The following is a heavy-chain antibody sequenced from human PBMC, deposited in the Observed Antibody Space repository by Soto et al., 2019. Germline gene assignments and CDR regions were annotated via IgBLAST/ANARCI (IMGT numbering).Heavy chain of an antibody. CDR1: GGSISSGDYY. J-gene: IGHJ4*02. CDR2: IYYSGST. D-gene: IGHD3-9*01. Sequence: PSETLSLTCTVSGGSISSGDYYWSWIRQPPGKGLEWIGYIYYSGSTYYNPSLKSRVTISVDTSKNQFSLKLSSVTAADTAVYYCARVGDYDILTGYGVDYWGQGTLVTVSS. V-gene: IGHV4-30-4*01. CDR3: ARVGDYDILTGYGVDY.